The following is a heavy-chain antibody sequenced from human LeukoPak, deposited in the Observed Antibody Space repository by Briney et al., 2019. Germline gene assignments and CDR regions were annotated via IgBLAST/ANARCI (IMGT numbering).Heavy chain of an antibody. CDR1: GDSISGYY. CDR2: IYYSGSI. D-gene: IGHD4-11*01. V-gene: IGHV4-59*01. J-gene: IGHJ4*02. Sequence: PSETLSLTCTVSGDSISGYYWTWIRQPPGKGLEWIGYIYYSGSINYNPSLKSRLTISVDTSKNQFPLKLSSVTAADTAVYYCARLRGNYFPDYWGQGTLVTVSS. CDR3: ARLRGNYFPDY.